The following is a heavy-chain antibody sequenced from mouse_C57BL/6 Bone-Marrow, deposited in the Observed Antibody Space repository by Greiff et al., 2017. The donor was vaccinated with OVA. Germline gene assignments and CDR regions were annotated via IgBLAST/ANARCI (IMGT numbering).Heavy chain of an antibody. Sequence: VQLQQSGAELVRPGASVKLSCTASGFNIKDDYMHWVKPRPEQGLEWIGWIDPENGDTEYASKFQGKAPLTADTSSNTAYLQLSSLTSEDTAVYYCTTLYDYDWCAYWGQGTLVTVSA. V-gene: IGHV14-4*01. CDR3: TTLYDYDWCAY. J-gene: IGHJ3*01. CDR1: GFNIKDDY. D-gene: IGHD2-4*01. CDR2: IDPENGDT.